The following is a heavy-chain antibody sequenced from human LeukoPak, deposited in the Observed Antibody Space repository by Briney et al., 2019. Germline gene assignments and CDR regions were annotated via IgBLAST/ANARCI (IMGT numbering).Heavy chain of an antibody. V-gene: IGHV4-59*01. CDR3: ARGGKMDYYYQYDMDV. CDR1: GDSISLYY. D-gene: IGHD5-24*01. Sequence: PSETLYLTCSVFGDSISLYYLNWIRQSPGKELEWIGYIHYSGSTNYNPSLKSRVTILVDTSKNQFSLKLTSVTAADTAVYYCARGGKMDYYYQYDMDVWDKGTTVTVSS. J-gene: IGHJ6*03. CDR2: IHYSGST.